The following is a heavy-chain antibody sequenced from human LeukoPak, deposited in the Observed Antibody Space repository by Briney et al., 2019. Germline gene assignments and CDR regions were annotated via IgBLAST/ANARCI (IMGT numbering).Heavy chain of an antibody. CDR1: GYSISSGYY. J-gene: IGHJ3*02. V-gene: IGHV4-38-2*01. CDR2: IYHSGST. Sequence: KPSETLSLTCAVSGYSISSGYYWGWIRQPPGKGLEWIGSIYHSGSTYYNPSLKSRVTISVDTSKNQFSLKLSSVTAADTAVYYRARFSYYDILKDAFDIWGQGTMVTVSS. D-gene: IGHD3-9*01. CDR3: ARFSYYDILKDAFDI.